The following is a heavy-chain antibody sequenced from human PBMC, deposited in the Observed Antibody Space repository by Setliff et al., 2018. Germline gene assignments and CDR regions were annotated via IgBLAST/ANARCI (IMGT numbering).Heavy chain of an antibody. CDR2: INTNTGNP. V-gene: IGHV7-4-1*02. J-gene: IGHJ6*03. D-gene: IGHD3-16*02. CDR1: GYSFSTYA. CDR3: ARASRFATIVWKGDYYMDV. Sequence: AASVKVSCKASGYSFSTYAMSWIRQAPGQGLEWMGWINTNTGNPSYAQGFTGRFVFSLDTSVSTAYLQISSLKPEDTAMYYCARASRFATIVWKGDYYMDVWG.